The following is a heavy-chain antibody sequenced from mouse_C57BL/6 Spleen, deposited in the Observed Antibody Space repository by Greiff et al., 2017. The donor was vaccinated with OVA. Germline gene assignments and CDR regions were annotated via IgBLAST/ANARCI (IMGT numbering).Heavy chain of an antibody. CDR3: ARFTMDY. V-gene: IGHV1-55*01. J-gene: IGHJ4*01. Sequence: VKQRPGQGLEWIGDIYPGSGSTNYNEKFKSKATLTVDTSSSTAYMQLSSLTSEDSAVYYCARFTMDYWGQGTSVTVSS. CDR2: IYPGSGST.